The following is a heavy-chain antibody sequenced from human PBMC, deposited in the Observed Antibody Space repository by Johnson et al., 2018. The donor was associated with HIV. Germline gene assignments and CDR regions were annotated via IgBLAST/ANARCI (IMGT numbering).Heavy chain of an antibody. D-gene: IGHD6-13*01. Sequence: EVQLVESGGGVVQPGRSLRLSCAASGFTFDDYTMHWVRQAPGKGLEWVSLISWDGGSTYYADSVKGRFTISRDKSKNSLYLQMNSLRAEDTALYYCARAHSSSWFDSFDIWGQGTMVTVSS. CDR2: ISWDGGST. CDR1: GFTFDDYT. J-gene: IGHJ3*02. CDR3: ARAHSSSWFDSFDI. V-gene: IGHV3-43*01.